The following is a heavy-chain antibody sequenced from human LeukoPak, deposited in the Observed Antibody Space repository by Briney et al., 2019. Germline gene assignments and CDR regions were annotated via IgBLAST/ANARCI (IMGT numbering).Heavy chain of an antibody. CDR3: ARDSYSGYDY. CDR1: GASISSYY. J-gene: IGHJ4*02. Sequence: PSETLSLTCTVSGASISSYYWSWVRQPAGRGLEWIGRIYTSGTTNYNPSRKSRVTMSVDTSKNQFSLKLSSVTAADTAVYYCARDSYSGYDYWGQGTLVTVSS. V-gene: IGHV4-4*07. D-gene: IGHD5-12*01. CDR2: IYTSGTT.